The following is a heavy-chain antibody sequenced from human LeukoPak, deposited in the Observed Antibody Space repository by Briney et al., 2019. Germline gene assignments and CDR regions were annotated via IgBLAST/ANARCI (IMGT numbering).Heavy chain of an antibody. CDR2: IYTSGST. D-gene: IGHD6-13*01. Sequence: SETLSLTCTVSGGSISSGSYYWSWIRQPAGKGLEWIGRIYTSGSTNYNPSLKSRVTMSVDTSKNQFSLKLSSVTAADTAVYYCARIQSRGLDYWGQGTLVTVSS. CDR3: ARIQSRGLDY. CDR1: GGSISSGSYY. V-gene: IGHV4-61*02. J-gene: IGHJ4*02.